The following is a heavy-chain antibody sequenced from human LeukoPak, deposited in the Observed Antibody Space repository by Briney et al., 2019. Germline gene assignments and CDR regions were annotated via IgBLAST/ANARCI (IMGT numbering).Heavy chain of an antibody. D-gene: IGHD6-13*01. J-gene: IGHJ4*02. V-gene: IGHV3-74*01. CDR3: VRGQATAWGLDY. Sequence: GGSLRLSCAASGFTFSSNWMHWVRQAPGKGLVWVSHISTDARTITYADFVKGRFTISRDNAKNTVYLQMNSLRAEDTALYYCVRGQATAWGLDYWGQGTPVTVSS. CDR1: GFTFSSNW. CDR2: ISTDARTI.